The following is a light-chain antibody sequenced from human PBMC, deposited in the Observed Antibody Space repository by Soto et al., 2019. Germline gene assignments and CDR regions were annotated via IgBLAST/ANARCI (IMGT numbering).Light chain of an antibody. CDR3: QQSYSTPPS. V-gene: IGKV1-39*01. Sequence: DIQMTQSPSSLSASVGDGGTLTCRASQSISSYLNWYQQKPGKAPNLLIFGASTFQSGVTSGFRGSGSGTDLTLTISSLQPEDFATYYCQQSYSTPPSFGGGTKVEIK. CDR1: QSISSY. CDR2: GAS. J-gene: IGKJ4*01.